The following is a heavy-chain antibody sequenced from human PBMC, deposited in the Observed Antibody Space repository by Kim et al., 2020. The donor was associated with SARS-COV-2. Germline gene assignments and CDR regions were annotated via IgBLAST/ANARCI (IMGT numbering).Heavy chain of an antibody. J-gene: IGHJ4*02. V-gene: IGHV3-9*01. D-gene: IGHD6-13*01. Sequence: DSVKGRFTISRDTAKNSLYLQMNSLRAEDTALYYCAKDMDSSSWQDYFDYWGQETLVTVSS. CDR3: AKDMDSSSWQDYFDY.